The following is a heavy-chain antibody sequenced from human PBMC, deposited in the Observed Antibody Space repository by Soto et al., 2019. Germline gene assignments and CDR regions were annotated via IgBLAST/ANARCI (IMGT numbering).Heavy chain of an antibody. Sequence: PGESLKISCKGSGYSFTSYWIGWVRQMPGKGLEWMGIIYPGDSDTRYSPSFRGQVTFSADKSISIAYLQWSSLKASGTAMYYCARQLPIADSKFYCFGMDVWGQGTTVTVSS. CDR2: IYPGDSDT. CDR1: GYSFTSYW. D-gene: IGHD2-21*01. V-gene: IGHV5-51*01. J-gene: IGHJ6*02. CDR3: ARQLPIADSKFYCFGMDV.